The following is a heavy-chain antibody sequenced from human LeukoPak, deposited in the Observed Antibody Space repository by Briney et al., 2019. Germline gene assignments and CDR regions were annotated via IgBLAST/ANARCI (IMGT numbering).Heavy chain of an antibody. D-gene: IGHD2-15*01. V-gene: IGHV3-48*03. CDR3: ARGNYCSGGSCYSAPFDY. CDR1: GFTFSSYE. J-gene: IGHJ4*02. Sequence: PGGSLRLSCAASGFTFSSYEMNWVRQAPGKGLEWVSYISSSGSTIYYADSVKGRFTISRDNSKDTLYLQMNSLRAEDTAVYYCARGNYCSGGSCYSAPFDYWGQGTLVTVSS. CDR2: ISSSGSTI.